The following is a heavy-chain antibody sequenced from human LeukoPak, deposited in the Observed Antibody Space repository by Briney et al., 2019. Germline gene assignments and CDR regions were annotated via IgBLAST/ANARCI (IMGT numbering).Heavy chain of an antibody. Sequence: NSSETLSLTCTVSGGSISSGSYYWSWIRQPAGKGLEWIGRIYTSGSTNYNPSLKSRVTLSVDTSKNQFSLKLTSVTAADTAVYYCARDSSGYYHWFDPWGQGTLVTVSS. J-gene: IGHJ5*02. D-gene: IGHD3-22*01. CDR3: ARDSSGYYHWFDP. CDR2: IYTSGST. CDR1: GGSISSGSYY. V-gene: IGHV4-61*02.